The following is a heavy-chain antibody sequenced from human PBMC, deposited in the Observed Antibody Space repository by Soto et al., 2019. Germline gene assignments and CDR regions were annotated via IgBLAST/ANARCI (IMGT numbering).Heavy chain of an antibody. CDR1: GGSISSGDYS. CDR2: IYHSGST. CDR3: AREFVY. J-gene: IGHJ4*02. V-gene: IGHV4-30-2*01. Sequence: QLQLQESGSGLVKPSQTLSLTCAVSGGSISSGDYSWSWIRQPPGKGLEWIGYIYHSGSTSYSPSLKSRVTISIDRSKKQFSLKLSSVTAADTAVYYCAREFVYWGQGTLVTVSS.